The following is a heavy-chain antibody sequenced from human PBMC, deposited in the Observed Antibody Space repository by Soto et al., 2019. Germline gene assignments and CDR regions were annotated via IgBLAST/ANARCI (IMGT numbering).Heavy chain of an antibody. V-gene: IGHV3-23*01. J-gene: IGHJ4*02. Sequence: EVQLLESGGGLVQPGGSLRLSCAASGFTFSNYAMSWVRQAPGKGLEWVSGISGSGGGTYSADSVKGRFTISEDNSKNALHRQMNSTRADATAVYYCARHMITFGGFIVHPYHCAYWGQGNLVTVSS. CDR1: GFTFSNYA. D-gene: IGHD3-16*02. CDR2: ISGSGGGT. CDR3: ARHMITFGGFIVHPYHCAY.